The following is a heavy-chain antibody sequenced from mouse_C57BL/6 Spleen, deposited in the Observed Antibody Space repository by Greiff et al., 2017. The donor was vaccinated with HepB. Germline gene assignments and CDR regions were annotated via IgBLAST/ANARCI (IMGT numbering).Heavy chain of an antibody. J-gene: IGHJ2*01. V-gene: IGHV1-82*01. CDR3: AKTAQATSYYFDY. D-gene: IGHD3-2*02. CDR2: IYPGDGDT. CDR1: GYAFSSSW. Sequence: QVTLKVCGPELVKPGASVKISCKASGYAFSSSWMNWVKQRPGKGLEWIGRIYPGDGDTNYNGKFKGKATLTADKSSSTAYMQLSSLTSEDSAVYFCAKTAQATSYYFDYWGQGTTLTVSS.